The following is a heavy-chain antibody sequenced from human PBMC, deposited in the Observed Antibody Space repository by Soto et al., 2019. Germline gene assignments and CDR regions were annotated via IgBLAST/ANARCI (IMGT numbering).Heavy chain of an antibody. CDR1: GFSLSSSGVG. V-gene: IGHV2-5*02. CDR3: ARGGWTTYYSPFFDY. Sequence: QITLKESGPTLVRPTQTLTLTCTFSGFSLSSSGVGLGWIRKPPGKALEGLALIYWDDEKRYSPSLKSRLTITKDTSKNQVVLTLAKLDTVDTATYYCARGGWTTYYSPFFDYWGQGTLVTVSS. CDR2: IYWDDEK. D-gene: IGHD3-10*01. J-gene: IGHJ4*02.